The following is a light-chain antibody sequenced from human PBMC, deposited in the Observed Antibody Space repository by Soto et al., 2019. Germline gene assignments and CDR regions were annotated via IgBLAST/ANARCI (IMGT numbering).Light chain of an antibody. CDR1: QSVGRNF. CDR2: DAS. CDR3: HQYATSPLT. J-gene: IGKJ4*01. V-gene: IGKV3-20*01. Sequence: EIVLTQSPGTLSLSPGERATLSCRASQSVGRNFLGWYQQRPGQAPRLLIYDASKRATGIPDRFSGTASGTDFTLTISRLEPEEFAVYYCHQYATSPLTFGGGTNVEIK.